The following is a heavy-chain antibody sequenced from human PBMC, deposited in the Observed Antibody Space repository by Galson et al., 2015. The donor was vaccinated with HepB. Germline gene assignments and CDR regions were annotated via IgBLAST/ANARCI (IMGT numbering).Heavy chain of an antibody. D-gene: IGHD4-17*01. J-gene: IGHJ6*02. CDR2: IRSKANSYAT. CDR3: TRQAMPYGDYAYYYGMDV. V-gene: IGHV3-73*01. Sequence: SLRLSCAASGFTFSGSAMHWVRQASGKGLEWVGRIRSKANSYATAYAASVKGRFTISRDDSKNTAYLQMNSLKTEDTAVYYCTRQAMPYGDYAYYYGMDVWGQGTTVTASS. CDR1: GFTFSGSA.